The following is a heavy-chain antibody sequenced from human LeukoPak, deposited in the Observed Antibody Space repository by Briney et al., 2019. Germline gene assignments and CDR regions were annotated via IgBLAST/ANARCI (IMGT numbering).Heavy chain of an antibody. V-gene: IGHV1-69*06. J-gene: IGHJ3*02. CDR1: GGTFGSYA. D-gene: IGHD6-13*01. CDR3: ARDRQRIAAALDAFDI. CDR2: IIPIFGTA. Sequence: GASVKVSCKASGGTFGSYAISWVRQAPGQGLEWMGGIIPIFGTANYAQKFQGRVTITADKSTSTAYMELSSLRSEDTAVYYCARDRQRIAAALDAFDIWGQGTMVTVSS.